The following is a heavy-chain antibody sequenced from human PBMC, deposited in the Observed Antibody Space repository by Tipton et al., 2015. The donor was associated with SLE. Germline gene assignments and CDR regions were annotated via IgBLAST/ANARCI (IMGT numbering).Heavy chain of an antibody. D-gene: IGHD6-13*01. CDR3: AGAVGTAAGLRDY. CDR2: INHSGIT. V-gene: IGHV4-34*08. Sequence: LRLSFATSGFTFSSYALGWVRQPPGMGLEWIGEINHSGITNSNPSLKSRLIISVDTSKNQFSLKLSSVTAADTAVYYCAGAVGTAAGLRDYWGQGTLVTVSS. J-gene: IGHJ4*02. CDR1: GFTFSSYA.